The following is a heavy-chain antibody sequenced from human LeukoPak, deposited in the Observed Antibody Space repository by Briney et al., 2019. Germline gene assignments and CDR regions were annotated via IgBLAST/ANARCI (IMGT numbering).Heavy chain of an antibody. Sequence: PGGSLRLSCAASGFTFSSYAMTSVRQAPGKGLEWGSGISGSGDRTYSADSVKGRFTISRDNSKNTLYLQMTSLRADATAGYYCAMRRYQILTVDYWGQGTLVTVSS. V-gene: IGHV3-23*01. J-gene: IGHJ4*02. D-gene: IGHD3-9*01. CDR3: AMRRYQILTVDY. CDR2: ISGSGDRT. CDR1: GFTFSSYA.